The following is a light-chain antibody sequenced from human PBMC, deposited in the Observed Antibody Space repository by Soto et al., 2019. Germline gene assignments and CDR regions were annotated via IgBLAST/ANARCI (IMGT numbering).Light chain of an antibody. CDR1: QGVTTN. CDR3: QKYNNWPFY. CDR2: DVS. J-gene: IGKJ5*01. Sequence: EIVMTHSPATLFVSPLYIAILSFSSGQGVTTNFALYQQKSGQSPRLLIYDVSHKATGVPARFSGTGSETDFTLTISGLQSEDSAVYFCQKYNNWPFYFGQGTRLEIK. V-gene: IGKV3-15*01.